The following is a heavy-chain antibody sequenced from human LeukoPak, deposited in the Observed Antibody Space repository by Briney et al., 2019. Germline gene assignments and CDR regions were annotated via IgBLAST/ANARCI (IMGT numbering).Heavy chain of an antibody. Sequence: ASVKVSCTASGYTFTGYYMHWVRQAPGQGLEWMGWINPNSGGTNYAQKFQGRVTMTRDTSISTAYMELSRLRSDDTAVYYCARDLEVGATPDYYYYYGMDVWGQGTTVTVSS. CDR1: GYTFTGYY. CDR2: INPNSGGT. D-gene: IGHD1-26*01. J-gene: IGHJ6*02. V-gene: IGHV1-2*02. CDR3: ARDLEVGATPDYYYYYGMDV.